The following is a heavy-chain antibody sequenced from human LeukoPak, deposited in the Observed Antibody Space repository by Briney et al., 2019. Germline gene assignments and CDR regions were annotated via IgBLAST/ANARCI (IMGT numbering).Heavy chain of an antibody. Sequence: SETLSLTCAVYGGSFSGYYWSWIRQPPGKGLEWIGDINHSGSTNYNPSLKSRVTISVDTSKNQFSLKLTSVTAADTAVYYYARGGGWELPLWGQGTLVTVSS. V-gene: IGHV4-34*01. CDR3: ARGGGWELPL. CDR2: INHSGST. D-gene: IGHD1-26*01. CDR1: GGSFSGYY. J-gene: IGHJ4*02.